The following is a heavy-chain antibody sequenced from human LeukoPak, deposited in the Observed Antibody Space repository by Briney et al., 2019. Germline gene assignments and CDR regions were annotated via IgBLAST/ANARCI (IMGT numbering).Heavy chain of an antibody. CDR1: GGSISNFY. V-gene: IGHV4-59*08. J-gene: IGHJ4*02. Sequence: SEPLSLTCSVSGGSISNFYWSWIRQPPGKGLEWIGYIYSNGGTNYNPSLKSRVNMSVDTSKNQFSLKLNSVNAADTGVYYCARHVSWIYGSRGDFDYWGQGNLVTVSS. D-gene: IGHD3-10*01. CDR3: ARHVSWIYGSRGDFDY. CDR2: IYSNGGT.